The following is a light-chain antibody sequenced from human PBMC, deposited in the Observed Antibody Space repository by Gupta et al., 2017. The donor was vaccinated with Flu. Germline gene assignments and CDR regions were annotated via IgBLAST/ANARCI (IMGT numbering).Light chain of an antibody. CDR2: DVS. J-gene: IGLJ3*02. CDR3: CSYAGSNTWV. CDR1: ISDVGGYKY. Sequence: QSALTQPRSVSGSPGQSITISCSGTISDVGGYKYVSWYQQHPGKAPKWMLYDVSQRPTGVSDRFTGSKSGSTASLTISGLQEEDEADYYCCSYAGSNTWVFGGGTKLTVL. V-gene: IGLV2-11*01.